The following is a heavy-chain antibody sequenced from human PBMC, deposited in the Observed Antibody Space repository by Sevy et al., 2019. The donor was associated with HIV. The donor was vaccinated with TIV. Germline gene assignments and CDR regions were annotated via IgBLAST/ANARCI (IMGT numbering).Heavy chain of an antibody. CDR1: GFNFNIYS. CDR3: AREGCTRPHDY. J-gene: IGHJ4*02. CDR2: LSFGCGKI. Sequence: GGSLRLSCAVSGFNFNIYSMSWVRQAPGKGLEWVSSLSFGCGKINYADSVKGRFIISRDDAKNTLYLQMNSLRAEDTAVYFCAREGCTRPHDYWGQGTLVTVSS. D-gene: IGHD2-8*01. V-gene: IGHV3-23*01.